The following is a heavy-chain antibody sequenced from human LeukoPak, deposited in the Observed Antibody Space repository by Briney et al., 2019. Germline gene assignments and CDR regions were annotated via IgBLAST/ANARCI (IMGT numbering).Heavy chain of an antibody. CDR1: GFTFSSYS. CDR2: ISGSGGST. V-gene: IGHV3-23*01. Sequence: GGSLRLSCAASGFTFSSYSMSWVRQAPGKGLAWVSAISGSGGSTYYADSVKGRFTISRDNSKNTLYLQMNSLRAEDTAVYYCARDRVGYCSSTSCFGRYYYYMDVWGKGTTVTISS. J-gene: IGHJ6*03. D-gene: IGHD2-2*01. CDR3: ARDRVGYCSSTSCFGRYYYYMDV.